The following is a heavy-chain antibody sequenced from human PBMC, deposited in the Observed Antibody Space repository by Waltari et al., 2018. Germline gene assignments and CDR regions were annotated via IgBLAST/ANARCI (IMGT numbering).Heavy chain of an antibody. J-gene: IGHJ6*03. D-gene: IGHD6-13*01. CDR3: ARGQKAAAGIYYYYYMDV. V-gene: IGHV1-69*14. CDR1: GGTFSSYA. Sequence: QVQLVQSGAEVKKPGSSVKVSCKASGGTFSSYAISWVRQAPGQGLEWMGGIIPIFGTANYAQKFQGRVTITADKSTSTAYMELSSLRSEDTAVYYCARGQKAAAGIYYYYYMDVWGKGTTVTVSS. CDR2: IIPIFGTA.